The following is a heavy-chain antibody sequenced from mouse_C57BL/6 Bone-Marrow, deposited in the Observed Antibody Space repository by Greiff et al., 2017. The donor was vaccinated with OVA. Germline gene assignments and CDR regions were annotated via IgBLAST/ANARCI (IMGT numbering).Heavy chain of an antibody. CDR1: GYTFTDYN. CDR2: INPNNGGT. CDR3: AREGHYYGSSYWYFDV. V-gene: IGHV1-18*01. D-gene: IGHD1-1*01. J-gene: IGHJ1*03. Sequence: DVKLQESGPELVKPGASVKIPCKASGYTFTDYNMDWVKQSHGKSLEWIGDINPNNGGTIYNQKFKGKATLTVDKSSSTAYMELRSLTSEDTAVYYCAREGHYYGSSYWYFDVWGTGTTVTVSS.